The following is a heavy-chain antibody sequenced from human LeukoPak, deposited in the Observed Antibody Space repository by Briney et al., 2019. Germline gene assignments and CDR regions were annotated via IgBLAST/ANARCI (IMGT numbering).Heavy chain of an antibody. CDR1: GFTVSSNY. Sequence: GVSLRLSCAVSGFTVSSNYMSRVRQAPGKGLEWVSVINSGGRTYYADSVKGRFTISRDNSKNTLYLQMNSLRAEDTAVYYCAGSIAAPFDYYYGMDVWGQGTTVTVSS. CDR3: AGSIAAPFDYYYGMDV. V-gene: IGHV3-53*01. D-gene: IGHD6-6*01. CDR2: INSGGRT. J-gene: IGHJ6*02.